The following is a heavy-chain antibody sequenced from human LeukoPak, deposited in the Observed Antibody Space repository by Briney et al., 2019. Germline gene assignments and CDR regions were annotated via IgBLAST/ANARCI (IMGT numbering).Heavy chain of an antibody. CDR1: GFTFSSYA. V-gene: IGHV3-66*01. CDR2: IYSGGST. CDR3: ARDGRSGYHDY. D-gene: IGHD3-22*01. Sequence: PGGSLRLSCAASGFTFSSYAMSWVRQAPGKGLEWVSVIYSGGSTYYADSVKGRFTISRDNSKNTLYLQMNSLRAEDTAVYYCARDGRSGYHDYWGQGTLVPVSS. J-gene: IGHJ4*02.